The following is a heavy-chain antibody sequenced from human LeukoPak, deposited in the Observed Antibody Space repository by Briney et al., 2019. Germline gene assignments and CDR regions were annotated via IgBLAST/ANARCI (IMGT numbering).Heavy chain of an antibody. CDR3: ARAPDIVVVPAAASTYYYYYMDV. V-gene: IGHV3-7*01. CDR2: IKQGGSEK. CDR1: GFTFSSYW. Sequence: GGSLRLSCAASGFTFSSYWMSWVRQAPGKGLEWVANIKQGGSEKYYVDSVKGRFTISRDNAKNSLYLQMNRLRAEDTAVSYCARAPDIVVVPAAASTYYYYYMDVWGKGTTVTVSS. J-gene: IGHJ6*03. D-gene: IGHD2-2*01.